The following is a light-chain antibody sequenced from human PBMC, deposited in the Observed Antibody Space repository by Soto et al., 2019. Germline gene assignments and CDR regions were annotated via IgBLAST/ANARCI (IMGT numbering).Light chain of an antibody. CDR1: SSDVGGYNY. Sequence: QSALTQRASVSGSPGQSITISCTGTSSDVGGYNYVSWYQQHPGKAPKLMIYEVNNRPSGVSNRFSGSKSGNTASLTISGLQTEDEGDYYCSSYTSSTTILFGVGTKLTVL. V-gene: IGLV2-14*01. CDR2: EVN. J-gene: IGLJ2*01. CDR3: SSYTSSTTIL.